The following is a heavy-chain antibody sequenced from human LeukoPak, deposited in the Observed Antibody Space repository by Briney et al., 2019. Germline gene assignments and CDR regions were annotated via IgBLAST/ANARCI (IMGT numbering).Heavy chain of an antibody. D-gene: IGHD3-10*01. V-gene: IGHV3-23*01. CDR2: ISGAGGST. CDR1: GFTFSSYA. J-gene: IGHJ4*02. Sequence: GGSLRPSCAASGFTFSSYAMSWVRQAPGKGLEWVSSISGAGGSTYYADSVKGRFTISRDNSKNALFLQMNSLRAEDTALYYCAKHFGSGDYYNFLDDWGQGTLVSVSS. CDR3: AKHFGSGDYYNFLDD.